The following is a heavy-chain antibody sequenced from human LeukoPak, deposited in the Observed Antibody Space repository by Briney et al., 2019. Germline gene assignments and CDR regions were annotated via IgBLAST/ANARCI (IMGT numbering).Heavy chain of an antibody. J-gene: IGHJ5*02. V-gene: IGHV3-23*01. CDR2: ISGSGGST. Sequence: GGSLRLSCAASGFTFSSYAMSWVRQAPGKGVEWVSAISGSGGSTYYADSVKGRFTISRDNSKNTLYLQMNSLRAEDTAVYYCAKDSDSGSYLWDYWFDPWGQGTLVTVSS. D-gene: IGHD1-26*01. CDR3: AKDSDSGSYLWDYWFDP. CDR1: GFTFSSYA.